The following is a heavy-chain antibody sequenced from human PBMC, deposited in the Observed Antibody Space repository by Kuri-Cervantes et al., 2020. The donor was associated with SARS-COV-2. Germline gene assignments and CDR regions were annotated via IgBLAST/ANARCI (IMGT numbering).Heavy chain of an antibody. Sequence: GGSLRLSCTVSGGSISSSSYYWGWIRQPPGKGLEWVAVISYDGSNKYYADSVKGRFTISRDNSKNTLYLQMNSLRAEDTAVYYCAKDLWQWELLGKVFDYWGQGTLVTVSS. CDR2: ISYDGSNK. D-gene: IGHD1-26*01. CDR3: AKDLWQWELLGKVFDY. J-gene: IGHJ4*02. CDR1: GGSISSSS. V-gene: IGHV3-30*18.